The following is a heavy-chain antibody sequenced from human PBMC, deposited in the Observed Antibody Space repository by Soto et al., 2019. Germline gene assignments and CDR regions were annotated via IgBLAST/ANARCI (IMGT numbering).Heavy chain of an antibody. CDR3: ARLYCSSVIFYTDY. V-gene: IGHV4-38-2*01. D-gene: IGHD2-2*01. J-gene: IGHJ4*02. CDR2: IYQSGKT. Sequence: SETLSLTCGVSGFPVSYGYYWGWIRQPPGKGLEWLGSIYQSGKTYYNPSLKSRLTLSMDTSKNEFSVRLRSGTAADTAGYFCARLYCSSVIFYTDYWAPGVQVPVSS. CDR1: GFPVSYGYY.